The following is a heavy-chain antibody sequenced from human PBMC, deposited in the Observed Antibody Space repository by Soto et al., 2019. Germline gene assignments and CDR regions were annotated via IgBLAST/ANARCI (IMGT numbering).Heavy chain of an antibody. D-gene: IGHD1-26*01. CDR1: GFTFSSYA. V-gene: IGHV3-23*01. CDR3: AKDPRGSYWFDP. Sequence: SLRLSCSASGFTFSSYAMSWVRQAPGKGLEWVSAISGSGGSTYYADSVKGRFTISRDNSKNTLYLQMNSLRAEDTAVYYCAKDPRGSYWFDPWCQGTLVTGSS. J-gene: IGHJ5*02. CDR2: ISGSGGST.